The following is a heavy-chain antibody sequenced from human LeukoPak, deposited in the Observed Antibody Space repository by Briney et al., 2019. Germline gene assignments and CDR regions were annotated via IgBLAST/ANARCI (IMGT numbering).Heavy chain of an antibody. CDR1: GFTFSIYA. D-gene: IGHD3-10*01. CDR3: AKDVEGSYYGSGSYTLYYFDY. Sequence: GGSLRLSCAASGFTFSIYAMSWVRQAPGKGLEWVSAISASGGTTYYADSVKGRFTISRDNSKNTLYLQMNSLRAEDTAVYYCAKDVEGSYYGSGSYTLYYFDYWGQGTLVTVSS. J-gene: IGHJ4*02. V-gene: IGHV3-23*01. CDR2: ISASGGTT.